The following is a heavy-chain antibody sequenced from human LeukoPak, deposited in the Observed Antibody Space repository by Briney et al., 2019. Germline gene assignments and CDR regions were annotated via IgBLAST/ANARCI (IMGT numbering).Heavy chain of an antibody. Sequence: GGSLRLSCAASGFTFSSYWMNWVRQAPGKGLVWVSRISSDGSSTTYADSVKGRFTISRDNAKNTLYLQMNSLRAEDTAVYYCARAPCSGDSCYYYYGMDVWGQGTAVTVSS. CDR1: GFTFSSYW. D-gene: IGHD2-15*01. J-gene: IGHJ6*02. V-gene: IGHV3-74*01. CDR3: ARAPCSGDSCYYYYGMDV. CDR2: ISSDGSST.